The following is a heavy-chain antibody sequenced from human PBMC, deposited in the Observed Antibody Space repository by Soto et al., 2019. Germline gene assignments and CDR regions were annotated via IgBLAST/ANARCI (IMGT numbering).Heavy chain of an antibody. CDR3: VPYYFESLDY. J-gene: IGHJ4*02. CDR2: ISASSTYI. D-gene: IGHD3-22*01. V-gene: IGHV3-21*01. Sequence: KSGGSLRLSCAASGFTFSWYTMNWVRQAPGKGLEWVSSISASSTYIYYADSVKGRFAISRDNAKKSLWLQMNSLRAEDTAVYYCVPYYFESLDYWGQGTLVTSPQ. CDR1: GFTFSWYT.